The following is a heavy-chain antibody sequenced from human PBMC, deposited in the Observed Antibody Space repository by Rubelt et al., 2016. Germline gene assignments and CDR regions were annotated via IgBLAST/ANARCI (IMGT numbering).Heavy chain of an antibody. J-gene: IGHJ2*01. D-gene: IGHD5-12*01. V-gene: IGHV4-31*03. CDR3: ARSYTDYADVHFDL. Sequence: VQLQESGPGLVKPSETLSLTCTISGGSISSGGYYWSWIRQYPGKGLEWIGYIYYSGSTYYNPSLKSRVTISVDTSKNQFSLRLSSVTASDTALYYCARSYTDYADVHFDLWGRGTLVTVSS. CDR2: IYYSGST. CDR1: GGSISSGGYY.